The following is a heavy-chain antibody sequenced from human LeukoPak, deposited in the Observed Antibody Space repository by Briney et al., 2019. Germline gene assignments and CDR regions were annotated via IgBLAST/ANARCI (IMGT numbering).Heavy chain of an antibody. Sequence: ESGPTLVNPTQTLTLTCTFSGVSLSTSGVGVGWIRQPPGKALEWLALIYWDDDKRYSPSLKSRLTITKDTSKNQVVLTMTNMDPVDTATYYCAHAPYYYDSRGYPTPGGYFDYWGQGTLVTVSS. J-gene: IGHJ4*02. V-gene: IGHV2-5*02. CDR3: AHAPYYYDSRGYPTPGGYFDY. D-gene: IGHD3-22*01. CDR1: GVSLSTSGVG. CDR2: IYWDDDK.